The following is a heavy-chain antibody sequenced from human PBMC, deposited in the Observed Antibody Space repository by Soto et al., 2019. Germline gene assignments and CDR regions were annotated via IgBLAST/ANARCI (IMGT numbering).Heavy chain of an antibody. Sequence: QLQLQESGPGLVKPSETLSLTCTVSGGSISSSSYYWGWIRQPPGKGLEWIGSIYYSGSTYYNPSLKSRVTISVDTSKNQFSLKLSSVTAADTAVYYCVTYNMGRWLQFRDYWGQGTLVTVSS. CDR3: VTYNMGRWLQFRDY. CDR1: GGSISSSSYY. D-gene: IGHD5-12*01. J-gene: IGHJ4*02. V-gene: IGHV4-39*01. CDR2: IYYSGST.